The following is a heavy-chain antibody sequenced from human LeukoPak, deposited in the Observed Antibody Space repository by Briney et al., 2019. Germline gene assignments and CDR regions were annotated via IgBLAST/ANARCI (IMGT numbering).Heavy chain of an antibody. Sequence: GGSLRLSCAASGFTLSSYSMDWVRQAPGKGLEWVSSISSSSSYIYYADSVKGRFTISRDNAKNSLYLQMNSLRAEDTAVYYCASKICSGGRCYLDYWGQGTLVTVSS. J-gene: IGHJ4*02. CDR2: ISSSSSYI. CDR3: ASKICSGGRCYLDY. D-gene: IGHD2-15*01. CDR1: GFTLSSYS. V-gene: IGHV3-21*01.